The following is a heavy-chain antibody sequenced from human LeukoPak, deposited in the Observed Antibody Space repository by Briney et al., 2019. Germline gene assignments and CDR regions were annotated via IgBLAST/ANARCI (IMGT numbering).Heavy chain of an antibody. Sequence: GGSLRLSCAASGFTVSSNYMSWVRQAPGKGLEWVSAISGSGGSTYYADSVKGRFTISRDNSKNTLYLQMNSLRAEDTAVYYCAKDRGYSLFDYWGQGTLVTVSS. CDR3: AKDRGYSLFDY. CDR1: GFTVSSNY. CDR2: ISGSGGST. V-gene: IGHV3-23*01. D-gene: IGHD5-18*01. J-gene: IGHJ4*02.